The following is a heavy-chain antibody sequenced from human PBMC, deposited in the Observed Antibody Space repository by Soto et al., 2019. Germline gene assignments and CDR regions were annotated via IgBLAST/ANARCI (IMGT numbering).Heavy chain of an antibody. Sequence: GGSLRLSCAASGFTFSSYGMHWVRQAPGKGLEWVAVIWYDGSNKYYADSVKGRFTISRDNSKNTLYLQMNSLRAEDTAVYYCARDFASIAARNDAFDIWGQGTMVTVS. D-gene: IGHD6-6*01. CDR2: IWYDGSNK. J-gene: IGHJ3*02. CDR1: GFTFSSYG. V-gene: IGHV3-33*01. CDR3: ARDFASIAARNDAFDI.